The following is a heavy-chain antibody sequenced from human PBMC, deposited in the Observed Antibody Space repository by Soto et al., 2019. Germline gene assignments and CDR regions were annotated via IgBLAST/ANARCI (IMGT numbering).Heavy chain of an antibody. D-gene: IGHD2-21*01. CDR3: ARAARPGTQIVVTPATADYFDY. V-gene: IGHV4-39*01. J-gene: IGHJ4*02. CDR2: IKYRGSS. CDR1: GASISVHSYY. Sequence: SETLSLTCTVSGASISVHSYYWTWIRRPPGKGLEWIGEIKYRGSSNSNPSLKSRVTVSLDTSKNQFSLRLTAVTAADTAVYYCARAARPGTQIVVTPATADYFDYWGLGTRVTVS.